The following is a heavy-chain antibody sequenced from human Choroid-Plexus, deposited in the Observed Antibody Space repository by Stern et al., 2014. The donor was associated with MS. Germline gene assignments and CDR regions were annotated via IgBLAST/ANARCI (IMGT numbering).Heavy chain of an antibody. J-gene: IGHJ4*02. CDR2: ILYDGSK. D-gene: IGHD2/OR15-2a*01. CDR1: VG. CDR3: AKDRQYLTFFFDF. V-gene: IGHV3-30*18. Sequence: QVQLVESGGGVVQPGRPLRLSCAASVGMHWVRQAPVKGLEWVALILYDGSKDYADSVKGRFAISRDNSKNTLYLQMNSLRAEDTAVYYCAKDRQYLTFFFDFWGQGSLVTVSS.